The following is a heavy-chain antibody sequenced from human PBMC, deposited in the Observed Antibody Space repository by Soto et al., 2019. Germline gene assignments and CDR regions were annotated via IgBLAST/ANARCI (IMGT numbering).Heavy chain of an antibody. D-gene: IGHD1-26*01. J-gene: IGHJ4*02. CDR3: GRGRSGQIVVFY. Sequence: ASVKVSCKASGYTFTGHYIHWVRQAPEQGPEWMGEIGPETGATRYAQKFQGRVTMTRDMSNTTVYMELNNLSPDDTAVYYCGRGRSGQIVVFYWSQGTPVTVSS. V-gene: IGHV1-2*02. CDR1: GYTFTGHY. CDR2: IGPETGAT.